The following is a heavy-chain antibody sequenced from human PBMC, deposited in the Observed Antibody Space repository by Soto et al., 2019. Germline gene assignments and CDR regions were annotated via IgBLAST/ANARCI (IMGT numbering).Heavy chain of an antibody. CDR3: ARQPGYYDILTGYSTYYFDY. CDR2: IYYRGNT. V-gene: IGHV4-59*08. CDR1: GGSISSFY. D-gene: IGHD3-9*01. J-gene: IGHJ4*02. Sequence: PSETLSLTCTVAGGSISSFYWNRIRQPPGKGLEWIGYIYYRGNTNYNPSLKSRVTISVDTSKNQFSLKLSSVTAADTAVYYCARQPGYYDILTGYSTYYFDYWGQGTPVTVSS.